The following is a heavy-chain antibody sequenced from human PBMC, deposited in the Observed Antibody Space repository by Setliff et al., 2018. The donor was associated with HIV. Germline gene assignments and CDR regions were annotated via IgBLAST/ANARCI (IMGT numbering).Heavy chain of an antibody. CDR1: GYTFTSYY. CDR2: INPSGGST. D-gene: IGHD2-21*02. V-gene: IGHV1-46*01. CDR3: ARDPSDYYYYYGMDV. Sequence: ASVKVSCKASGYTFTSYYMHWVRQAPGQGLEWMGIINPSGGSTSYAQKFQGRVTITTDESTSTAYMELSSLRSEDTAVYYCARDPSDYYYYYGMDVWGQGTTVTVSS. J-gene: IGHJ6*02.